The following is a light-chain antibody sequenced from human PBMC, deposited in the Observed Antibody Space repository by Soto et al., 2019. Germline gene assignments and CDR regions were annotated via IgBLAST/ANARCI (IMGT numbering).Light chain of an antibody. Sequence: QSALTQPASLSGSPGQSITISCTGTSSDVGGYNYVSWYQQHPGKAPKLMIYDVSNRPSGVSNRFSGSKSGNTASLTISGLQAEDEADYYCSSYTSSSTLYVLGTGTKAPS. CDR1: SSDVGGYNY. J-gene: IGLJ1*01. CDR2: DVS. V-gene: IGLV2-14*01. CDR3: SSYTSSSTLYV.